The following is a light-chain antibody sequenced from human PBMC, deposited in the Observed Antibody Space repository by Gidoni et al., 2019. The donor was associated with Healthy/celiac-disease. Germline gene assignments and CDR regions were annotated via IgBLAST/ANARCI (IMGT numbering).Light chain of an antibody. V-gene: IGLV6-57*01. CDR2: EDN. CDR3: QSYDSSNQGV. Sequence: NFMLTQPHSVSESPGQTVTISCTRRSGSIASNYVQWYHQRPGSSPTTVIYEDNQRPSGVPDRFSGSIDSSSNSASLTISGLKTEDEADYYCQSYDSSNQGVFGGGTKLTVL. J-gene: IGLJ2*01. CDR1: SGSIASNY.